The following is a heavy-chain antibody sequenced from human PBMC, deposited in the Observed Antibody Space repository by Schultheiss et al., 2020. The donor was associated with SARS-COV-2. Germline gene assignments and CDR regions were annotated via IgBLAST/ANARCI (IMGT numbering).Heavy chain of an antibody. CDR3: ARLVSSLAAAGAGFFDS. CDR1: GDSMINYTYY. CDR2: VSYSGNT. J-gene: IGHJ4*02. D-gene: IGHD6-13*01. Sequence: SETLSLTCTVSGDSMINYTYYWAYIRQSPGKGLEWIGSVSYSGNTYCNPSLKSRVTMSIETSKNQFSLSLSSVTAADTAVYYCARLVSSLAAAGAGFFDSWGQGTRVTVPQ. V-gene: IGHV4-39*01.